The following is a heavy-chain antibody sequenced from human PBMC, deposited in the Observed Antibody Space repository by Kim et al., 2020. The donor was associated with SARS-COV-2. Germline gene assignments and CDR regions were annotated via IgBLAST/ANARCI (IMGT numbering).Heavy chain of an antibody. V-gene: IGHV1-69*13. CDR3: ATTPLSYRFLELYYFDY. CDR1: GGTFSSYA. Sequence: SVKVSCKASGGTFSSYAISWVRQAPGQGLEWMGGIIPIFGTANYAQKFQGRVTITADESTSTAYMELSSLRSEDTAVYYCATTPLSYRFLELYYFDYWGQGTLVTVSS. J-gene: IGHJ4*02. CDR2: IIPIFGTA. D-gene: IGHD3-3*01.